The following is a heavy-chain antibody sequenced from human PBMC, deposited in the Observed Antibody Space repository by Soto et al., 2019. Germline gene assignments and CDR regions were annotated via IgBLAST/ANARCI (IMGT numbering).Heavy chain of an antibody. CDR2: IYNTGST. Sequence: PSETLSLTCSVSGGSVSSGSYYWSWIRQPPGKGLEWIGYIYNTGSTNYNPSLKSRVTMSVDTSKNQFSLKLTSVTAADTAVYYCARGGGVTATFDYWGRGT. CDR3: ARGGGVTATFDY. J-gene: IGHJ4*02. V-gene: IGHV4-61*01. CDR1: GGSVSSGSYY. D-gene: IGHD5-18*01.